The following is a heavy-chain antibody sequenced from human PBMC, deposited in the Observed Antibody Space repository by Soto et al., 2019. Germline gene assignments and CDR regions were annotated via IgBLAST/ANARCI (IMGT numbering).Heavy chain of an antibody. CDR3: ARAKVIAARPPDYFDY. D-gene: IGHD6-6*01. Sequence: QVPLVQSGAEVKKPGASVKVSCKASGYTFTGYYMHWVRQAPGQGLEWMGWINPNSGGTNYAQKFQGWVTMTRDTSISTAYMELSRLRSDDTAVYYCARAKVIAARPPDYFDYWGQGTLVTVSS. V-gene: IGHV1-2*04. J-gene: IGHJ4*02. CDR1: GYTFTGYY. CDR2: INPNSGGT.